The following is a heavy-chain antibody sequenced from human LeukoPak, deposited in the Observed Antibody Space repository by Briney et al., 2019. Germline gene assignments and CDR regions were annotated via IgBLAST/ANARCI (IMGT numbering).Heavy chain of an antibody. J-gene: IGHJ4*02. CDR2: MNPNSGNT. CDR1: GYTFTSYD. CDR3: AREESVVAGTCDY. D-gene: IGHD6-19*01. V-gene: IGHV1-8*01. Sequence: ASVKVSCKASGYTFTSYDINWVRQATGQGLEWMGWMNPNSGNTGSAQKFQGRVTMTRNTSISTAYMELSSLRSEDTAVYYCAREESVVAGTCDYWGQGTLVTVSS.